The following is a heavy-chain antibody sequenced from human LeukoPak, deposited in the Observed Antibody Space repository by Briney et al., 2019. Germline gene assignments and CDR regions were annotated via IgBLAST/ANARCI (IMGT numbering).Heavy chain of an antibody. Sequence: ASVKVSCKASGYTFTSYGISWVRQAPGQGLEWMGWISAYNGNTNYAQKLQGRVTMTTDTSTSTAYMELRSLRSDDTAVYYCARGRTVVRGVFLGIDYWGQGTLVTVSS. D-gene: IGHD3-10*01. CDR1: GYTFTSYG. CDR3: ARGRTVVRGVFLGIDY. V-gene: IGHV1-18*01. J-gene: IGHJ4*02. CDR2: ISAYNGNT.